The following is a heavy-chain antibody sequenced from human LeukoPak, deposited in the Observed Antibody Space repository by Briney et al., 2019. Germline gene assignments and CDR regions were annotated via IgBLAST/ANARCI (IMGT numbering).Heavy chain of an antibody. D-gene: IGHD2-15*01. CDR3: ARVGYCSGGSCYN. V-gene: IGHV3-48*03. J-gene: IGHJ4*02. CDR2: ISTSGSTI. Sequence: GGSLRLSCAASGFTFSNYEMNWVRQAPGEGLEWVSYISTSGSTIYYADSVKGRFTISRDNAKNSLYLQMKSLRAEDTAVYYCARVGYCSGGSCYNWGQGTLVTVSS. CDR1: GFTFSNYE.